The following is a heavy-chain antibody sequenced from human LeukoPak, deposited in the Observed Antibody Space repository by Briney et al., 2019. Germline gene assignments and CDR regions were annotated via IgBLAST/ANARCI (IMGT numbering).Heavy chain of an antibody. CDR1: GFTFSSYG. V-gene: IGHV3-30*18. J-gene: IGHJ5*02. D-gene: IGHD6-13*01. CDR2: ISYDGSNK. Sequence: PGGSLRLSCAASGFTFSSYGMHWVRQAPGKGLEWVAVISYDGSNKYYADSVKGRFTISRDNSKNTLYLQMNSLRAEDTAVYYCAKDWTSIAAAGPLGDWFDPWGQGTLFTVSS. CDR3: AKDWTSIAAAGPLGDWFDP.